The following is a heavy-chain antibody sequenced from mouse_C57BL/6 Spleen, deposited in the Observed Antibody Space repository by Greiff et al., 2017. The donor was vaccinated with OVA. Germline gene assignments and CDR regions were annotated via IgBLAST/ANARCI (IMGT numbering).Heavy chain of an antibody. Sequence: EVHLVESGGGLVKPGGSLKLSCAASGFTFSDYGMHWVRQAPEKGLEWVAYISSGSSTIYYADTVKGRFTISRDNAKNTLFLQMTSLRSEDTAMYYCARRSYGYGAMDYWGQGTSVTVSS. D-gene: IGHD2-2*01. CDR1: GFTFSDYG. V-gene: IGHV5-17*01. CDR3: ARRSYGYGAMDY. CDR2: ISSGSSTI. J-gene: IGHJ4*01.